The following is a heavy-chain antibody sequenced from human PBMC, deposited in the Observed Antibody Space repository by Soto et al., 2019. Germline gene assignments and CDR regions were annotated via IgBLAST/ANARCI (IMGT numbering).Heavy chain of an antibody. J-gene: IGHJ4*02. CDR2: ISSSGSTI. V-gene: IGHV3-48*03. Sequence: EVQLVESGGGLVQPGGSLRLSCAASGFTFSSYEMNWVRQAPGKGLEWDSYISSSGSTIYYADSVKGRFTISRDNAKNSLYLQMNSLRAEDTAVYYCARDFGGGRRGFDYWGQGTLVTVSS. D-gene: IGHD3-16*01. CDR1: GFTFSSYE. CDR3: ARDFGGGRRGFDY.